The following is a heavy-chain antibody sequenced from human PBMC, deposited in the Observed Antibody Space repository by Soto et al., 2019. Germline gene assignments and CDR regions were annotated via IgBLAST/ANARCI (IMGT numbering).Heavy chain of an antibody. Sequence: QVQLVESGGGVVQPGRSLRLSCAASGFTFSSYAMHWVRQAPGKGLEWVAVISYDGSNKYYADSVKGRFTISRDNSKKTLYLQMNSLRAEDTAVYYCARDPHDSWDYGNLDCWGQGTLVTVYS. D-gene: IGHD4-4*01. V-gene: IGHV3-30-3*01. CDR2: ISYDGSNK. CDR1: GFTFSSYA. J-gene: IGHJ4*02. CDR3: ARDPHDSWDYGNLDC.